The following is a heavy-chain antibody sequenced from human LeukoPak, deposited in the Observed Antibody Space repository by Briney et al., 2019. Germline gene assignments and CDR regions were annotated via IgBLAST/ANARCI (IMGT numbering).Heavy chain of an antibody. CDR1: GGSFSGYY. Sequence: SETLSLTSAVYGGSFSGYYWSWIRQPPGKGLERIGEINHSGSTNYNPSLKSRVTISVDTSKNQFSLKLSSVTAADTAVYYCARVLDSSGYYYGFDPWGQGTLVTVSS. V-gene: IGHV4-34*01. J-gene: IGHJ5*02. D-gene: IGHD3-22*01. CDR3: ARVLDSSGYYYGFDP. CDR2: INHSGST.